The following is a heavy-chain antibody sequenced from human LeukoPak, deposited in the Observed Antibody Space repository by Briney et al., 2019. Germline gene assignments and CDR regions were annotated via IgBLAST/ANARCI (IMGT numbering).Heavy chain of an antibody. CDR3: ARGGGGWYQDY. V-gene: IGHV4-34*01. CDR1: GGSFSGYY. Sequence: PSETLSLTCAVYGGSFSGYYWTWIRQPPGKGLECIGEINHSGSTNYNPSLKSRVTISVDTSKNQFSLKLSSVTAADTAVYYCARGGGGWYQDYWGQGTLVIVSS. J-gene: IGHJ4*02. CDR2: INHSGST. D-gene: IGHD6-19*01.